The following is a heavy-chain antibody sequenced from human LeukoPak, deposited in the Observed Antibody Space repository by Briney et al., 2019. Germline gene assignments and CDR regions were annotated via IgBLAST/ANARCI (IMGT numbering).Heavy chain of an antibody. D-gene: IGHD2-15*01. J-gene: IGHJ3*02. CDR3: ARTGSGGDLDI. V-gene: IGHV3-74*01. Sequence: GGSLRLSCAASGFTFSNHWLHWVRQAPGKGLVWVSRINGDGTSTIYADSVKGRFTISRDNAKSTVYLQMNSLRAEDTAVYYCARTGSGGDLDIWGQGTMVTVSS. CDR2: INGDGTST. CDR1: GFTFSNHW.